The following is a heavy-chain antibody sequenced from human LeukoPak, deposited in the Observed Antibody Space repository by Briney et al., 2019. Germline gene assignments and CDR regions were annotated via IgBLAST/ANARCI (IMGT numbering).Heavy chain of an antibody. D-gene: IGHD3-10*01. J-gene: IGHJ4*02. CDR2: INPSGGST. CDR1: GYTFTGYY. Sequence: ASVKVSCKASGYTFTGYYMHWVRQAPGQGLEWMGIINPSGGSTSYAQKFQGRVTMTRDASTSTVYMELSSLRSEDTAVYYCARDLAYYYGSGSHRYYFDYWGQGTLVTVSS. CDR3: ARDLAYYYGSGSHRYYFDY. V-gene: IGHV1-46*01.